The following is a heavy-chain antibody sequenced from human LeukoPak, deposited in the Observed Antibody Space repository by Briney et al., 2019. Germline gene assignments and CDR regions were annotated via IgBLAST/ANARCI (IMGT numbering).Heavy chain of an antibody. Sequence: PGGSLRLSCAASGFNFSSYWMHLVRQAPGKGLVWVSRVNPDATRTTYTDSVKGRFTISRDNSKNMLYLEMTSLQIEDTSLYFCARVGHGSSWFDSWGQGTLITVSS. CDR2: VNPDATRT. D-gene: IGHD6-13*01. V-gene: IGHV3-74*01. CDR3: ARVGHGSSWFDS. CDR1: GFNFSSYW. J-gene: IGHJ5*01.